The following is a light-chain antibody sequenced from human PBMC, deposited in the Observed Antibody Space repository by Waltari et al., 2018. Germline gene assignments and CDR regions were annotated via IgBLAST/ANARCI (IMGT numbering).Light chain of an antibody. CDR1: SSNIGNTY. Sequence: QSVLTQPPSVSAAPGQRVTVSCPGGSSNIGNTYVTCYRQFPGTAPKLLINENRERPSGIPGRFSGSKSGTSATLDITGLQAGDEADYYCGTWDSSLSGAVFGGGTHLTVL. CDR3: GTWDSSLSGAV. V-gene: IGLV1-51*02. CDR2: ENR. J-gene: IGLJ7*01.